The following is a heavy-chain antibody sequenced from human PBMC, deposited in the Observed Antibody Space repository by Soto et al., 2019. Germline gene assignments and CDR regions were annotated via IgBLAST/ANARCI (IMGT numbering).Heavy chain of an antibody. V-gene: IGHV4-38-2*02. Sequence: PSETLSLTCAVSGFSISSGYFLSWILQPPWKGPEWLGSIYHSGTTYYNPSVKGRVTISVDTSKNQFSLKMSSATAADTAVYYCARDSSGYYWFDPWGQGTLVTVSS. J-gene: IGHJ5*02. CDR1: GFSISSGYF. CDR3: ARDSSGYYWFDP. D-gene: IGHD3-22*01. CDR2: IYHSGTT.